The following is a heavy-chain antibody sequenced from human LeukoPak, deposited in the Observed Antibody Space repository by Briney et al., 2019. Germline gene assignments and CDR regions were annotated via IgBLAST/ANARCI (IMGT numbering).Heavy chain of an antibody. V-gene: IGHV3-23*01. CDR3: AKGHCSGGSCHSPIYGIDV. D-gene: IGHD2-15*01. CDR2: ISGSGGST. CDR1: GFTFSSYA. J-gene: IGHJ6*02. Sequence: GGSLRLSCAASGFTFSSYAMSWVRQAPGKGLEWVSAISGSGGSTYYADSVKGRFTISRDNSKNTLYLQMNSLRAEDTAVYYCAKGHCSGGSCHSPIYGIDVWGQGTTVTVSS.